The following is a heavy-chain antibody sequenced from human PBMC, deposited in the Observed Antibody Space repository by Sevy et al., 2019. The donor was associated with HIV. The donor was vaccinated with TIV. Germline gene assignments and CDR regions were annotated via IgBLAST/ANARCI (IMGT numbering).Heavy chain of an antibody. D-gene: IGHD6-19*01. CDR1: GGSISSYY. CDR3: ARDNSSGWTYRYYFDY. Sequence: SETLSLTYTVSGGSISSYYWSWIRQPAGKGLEWIGRIYTSGSTNYNPSLKSRVTMSVDTSKNQFSLKLSSVTAADTAVYYCARDNSSGWTYRYYFDYWGQGTLVTVSS. CDR2: IYTSGST. V-gene: IGHV4-4*07. J-gene: IGHJ4*02.